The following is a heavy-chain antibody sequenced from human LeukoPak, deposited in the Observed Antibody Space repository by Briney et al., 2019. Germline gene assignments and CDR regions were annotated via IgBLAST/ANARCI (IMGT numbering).Heavy chain of an antibody. J-gene: IGHJ6*02. CDR1: GFTFSSYG. V-gene: IGHV3-30*02. CDR2: IRYDGSNK. CDR3: AKGPFDRYYYYYGMDV. D-gene: IGHD3-9*01. Sequence: GGSLRLSCAASGFTFSSYGMHWVRQAPGKGLEWVAFIRYDGSNKYYADSVKDRFTISRDNSKNTLYLQMNSLRAEDTAVYYCAKGPFDRYYYYYGMDVWGQGTTVTVSS.